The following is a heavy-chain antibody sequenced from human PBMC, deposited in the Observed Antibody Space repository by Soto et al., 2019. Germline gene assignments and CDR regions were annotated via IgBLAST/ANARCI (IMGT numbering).Heavy chain of an antibody. V-gene: IGHV4-34*01. CDR2: INDRGST. J-gene: IGHJ5*02. Sequence: QVQLQQWGARTLKPSENLFPNRAVYGGSLSGYFWDWDPQPPGKGLGWVGEINDRGSTTHHPSLKSRVTISGDTSKNQFSLKLSSVTAADTAVYYCARRGSWSNGWGSNYIWFDPWGQGTLVTVSS. CDR1: GGSLSGYF. D-gene: IGHD1-26*01. CDR3: ARRGSWSNGWGSNYIWFDP.